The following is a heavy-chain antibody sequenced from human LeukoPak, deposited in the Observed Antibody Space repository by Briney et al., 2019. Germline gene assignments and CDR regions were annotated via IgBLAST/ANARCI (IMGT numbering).Heavy chain of an antibody. D-gene: IGHD1-14*01. CDR2: INSGGSDS. J-gene: IGHJ4*02. CDR1: GFTLDDYG. Sequence: GGSLRLSCAASGFTLDDYGMSWVRQAPGKGLVWVSRINSGGSDSIYADSVKGRFTISRDNAQNTVYLQMNSLRAEDTAIYYCARGHSTGCFDYWGQGTLVTVSS. CDR3: ARGHSTGCFDY. V-gene: IGHV3-74*01.